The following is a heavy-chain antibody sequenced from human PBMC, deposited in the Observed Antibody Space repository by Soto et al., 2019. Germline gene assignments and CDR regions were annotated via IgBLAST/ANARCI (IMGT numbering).Heavy chain of an antibody. V-gene: IGHV5-51*01. CDR3: VRLQYFYDRNGYYRDIPAF. D-gene: IGHD3-22*01. Sequence: PRESLKISCKGSGYSFARYWVAWVRQMPGKGLECMGTIYPGDSEVRYSPSFQGQVTISADKSSSTAYLQWSSLKASDTAMYYCVRLQYFYDRNGYYRDIPAFSGQGTTVIGSS. CDR2: IYPGDSEV. CDR1: GYSFARYW. J-gene: IGHJ6*02.